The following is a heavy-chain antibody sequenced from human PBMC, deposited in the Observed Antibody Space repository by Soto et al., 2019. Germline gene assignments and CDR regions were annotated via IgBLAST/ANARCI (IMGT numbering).Heavy chain of an antibody. Sequence: TLSLSCTGSGGSISSGGYYWSRIRQDPGKGLEWIGYIYYSGSTYYNPSLKSRVTISVDTSKNQFSLKLSSVTAADTAVYYCARDYDFWSGYYNPVRWFAPSGQGTLDPGSS. J-gene: IGHJ5*02. CDR3: ARDYDFWSGYYNPVRWFAP. V-gene: IGHV4-31*03. CDR1: GGSISSGGYY. D-gene: IGHD3-3*01. CDR2: IYYSGST.